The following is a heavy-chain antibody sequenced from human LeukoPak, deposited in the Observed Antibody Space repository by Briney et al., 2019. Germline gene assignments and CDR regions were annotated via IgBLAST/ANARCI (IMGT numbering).Heavy chain of an antibody. D-gene: IGHD3-16*01. Sequence: GGSLRLSCAASGFTFSSYWMHWVRQVPNQGLMWVSRINSDETISEYVDSVNGRFTISRDNSKNTLYLQMNSLRAEDTAVYYCAKSHLSYGTDYWGQGTLVTVSS. V-gene: IGHV3-74*01. J-gene: IGHJ4*02. CDR2: INSDETIS. CDR1: GFTFSSYW. CDR3: AKSHLSYGTDY.